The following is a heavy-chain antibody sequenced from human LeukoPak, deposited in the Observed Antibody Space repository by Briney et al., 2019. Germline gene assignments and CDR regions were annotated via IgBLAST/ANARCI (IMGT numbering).Heavy chain of an antibody. CDR2: ISSSGSTI. CDR3: ARCYDYVWGSYDY. Sequence: PGGSLRLSCAASGFTFSSYEMNWVRQAPGKGLEWVSYISSSGSTIYYADSVKGRFTISRDNAKNSLYLQMNSLRAEDTAVYYCARCYDYVWGSYDYWGQETLVTVSS. J-gene: IGHJ4*02. CDR1: GFTFSSYE. D-gene: IGHD3-16*01. V-gene: IGHV3-48*03.